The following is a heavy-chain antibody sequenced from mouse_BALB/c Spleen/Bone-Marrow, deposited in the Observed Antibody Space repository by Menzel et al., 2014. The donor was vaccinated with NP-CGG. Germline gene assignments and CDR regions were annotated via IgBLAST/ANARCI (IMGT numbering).Heavy chain of an antibody. V-gene: IGHV1-67*01. Sequence: QVQLQQSGPELVRPGVSVKISCKGSGYTFTDYAMHWVKQSHAKSLEWTGVISTYSGNTNYNQKFKGKATMTVDKSSSTAYMELARLTSEDSAIYYCARRPYGSSYDFDYWGQGTTLTVSS. CDR1: GYTFTDYA. CDR2: ISTYSGNT. CDR3: ARRPYGSSYDFDY. D-gene: IGHD1-1*01. J-gene: IGHJ2*01.